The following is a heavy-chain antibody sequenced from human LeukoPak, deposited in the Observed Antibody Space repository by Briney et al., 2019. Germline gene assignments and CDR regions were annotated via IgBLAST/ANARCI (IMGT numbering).Heavy chain of an antibody. D-gene: IGHD2-8*01. CDR2: INPNSGGT. J-gene: IGHJ5*02. CDR3: ARVGLSCTNGVCYDNWFDP. Sequence: ASVKVSCKASGYTFTGYYMHWVRQAPGQGLEWMGWINPNSGGTNYAQKFQGRVTMTRDTSISTAYMELSRLRSDDTAVYYCARVGLSCTNGVCYDNWFDPWGQGTLVTVS. CDR1: GYTFTGYY. V-gene: IGHV1-2*02.